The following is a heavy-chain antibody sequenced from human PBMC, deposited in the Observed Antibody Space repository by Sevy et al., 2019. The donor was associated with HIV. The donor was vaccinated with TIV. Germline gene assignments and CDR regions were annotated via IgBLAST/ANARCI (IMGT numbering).Heavy chain of an antibody. V-gene: IGHV3-21*01. J-gene: IGHJ4*02. Sequence: GGSLRLSCAASGFTFSSYSMNWVRQAPGKGLEWVSSISSSSSYIYYADSVKGRFTTSRDNAKNSLYLQMNSLRAEDTAVYYCAREGVVAADYWGQGTLVTVSS. CDR3: AREGVVAADY. CDR1: GFTFSSYS. CDR2: ISSSSSYI. D-gene: IGHD6-13*01.